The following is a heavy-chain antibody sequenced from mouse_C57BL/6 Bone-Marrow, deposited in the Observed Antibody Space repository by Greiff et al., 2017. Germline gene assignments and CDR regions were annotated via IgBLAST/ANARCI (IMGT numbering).Heavy chain of an antibody. CDR2: IHPNSGST. Sequence: QVQLQQPGAELVKPGASVKLSCKASGYTFTSYWMHWVKQRPGQGLEWIGMIHPNSGSTNYNEKFKSKATLTVDKSSSTAYMQLSSLTSEDSAVYYCASGTYYYGSSWYFDVWGTGTTVTVSS. CDR1: GYTFTSYW. CDR3: ASGTYYYGSSWYFDV. D-gene: IGHD1-1*01. V-gene: IGHV1-64*01. J-gene: IGHJ1*03.